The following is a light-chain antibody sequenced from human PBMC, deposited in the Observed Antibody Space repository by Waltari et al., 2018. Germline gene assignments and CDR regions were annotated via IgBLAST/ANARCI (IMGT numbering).Light chain of an antibody. CDR2: GAS. V-gene: IGKV3-15*01. J-gene: IGKJ2*01. CDR1: QSISTN. Sequence: IVMTQSPATLSVSPGERATLSCRASQSISTNLAWFQEKPGQAPRLLIYGASTRATGVPARFSGSGSGTYFTLVISSLWSEDFAVYYCQHYDKWLRYSFGQGTKVEIK. CDR3: QHYDKWLRYS.